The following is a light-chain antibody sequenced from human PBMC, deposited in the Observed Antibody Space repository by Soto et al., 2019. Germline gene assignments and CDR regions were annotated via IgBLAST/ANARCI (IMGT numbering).Light chain of an antibody. CDR2: EGT. CDR3: FSYAGSTYV. Sequence: QSALTQPASVSGSPGQSIAISCTGSSSDVGIYNYVSWYQQHPGKVPKLIIYEGTKRPSGVSNRFSGSKSGNTASLTISGLQAEDEADYYCFSYAGSTYVFGTGTKVTVL. J-gene: IGLJ1*01. CDR1: SSDVGIYNY. V-gene: IGLV2-23*01.